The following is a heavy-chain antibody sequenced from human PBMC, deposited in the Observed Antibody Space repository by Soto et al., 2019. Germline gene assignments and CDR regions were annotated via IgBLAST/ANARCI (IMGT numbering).Heavy chain of an antibody. J-gene: IGHJ4*02. V-gene: IGHV3-23*01. CDR3: AKGSGIAAAGTLRDY. Sequence: GESLKISCAASGFTFSSYAMSWVRQAPGKGLEWVSATSGSGGSTYYADSVKGRFTISRDNSKNTLYLQMNSLRAEDTAVYYCAKGSGIAAAGTLRDYWGQGTLVTVSS. D-gene: IGHD6-13*01. CDR2: TSGSGGST. CDR1: GFTFSSYA.